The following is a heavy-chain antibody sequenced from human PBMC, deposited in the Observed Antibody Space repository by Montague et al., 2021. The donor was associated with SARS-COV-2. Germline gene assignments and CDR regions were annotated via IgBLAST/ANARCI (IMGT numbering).Heavy chain of an antibody. D-gene: IGHD3-22*01. CDR2: IYYTGSR. V-gene: IGHV4-39*07. Sequence: SETLSLTCTVSGSSIRSSDHYWGWIRQPPGKGLEWIGSIYYTGSRYYTPSLTSRLTISEDTSRYQISLELTSVTAADKAIYYCARAGGFDNSGYVGRLRTYYFDYWDPVLLVTVSS. J-gene: IGHJ4*02. CDR1: GSSIRSSDHY. CDR3: ARAGGFDNSGYVGRLRTYYFDY.